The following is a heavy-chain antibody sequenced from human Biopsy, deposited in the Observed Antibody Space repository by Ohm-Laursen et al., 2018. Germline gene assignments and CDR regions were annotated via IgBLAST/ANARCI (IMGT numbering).Heavy chain of an antibody. CDR2: VNPNSGNT. CDR1: GYTFTNYD. D-gene: IGHD6-13*01. Sequence: AAVKVSCKASGYTFTNYDINWVRQAPGQGPEWMGWVNPNSGNTGYAQKFQGRVAMTRSTSISTAYMELSSLTSEDTAVYYCAREPFGQQLGPFDYWGQGALVIVSS. V-gene: IGHV1-8*01. J-gene: IGHJ4*02. CDR3: AREPFGQQLGPFDY.